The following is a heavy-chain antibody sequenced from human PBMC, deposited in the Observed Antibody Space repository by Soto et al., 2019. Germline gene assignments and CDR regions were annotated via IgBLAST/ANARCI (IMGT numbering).Heavy chain of an antibody. D-gene: IGHD3-16*01. V-gene: IGHV4-4*02. CDR3: ARDLAITFGGTHWDYGMDV. J-gene: IGHJ6*02. CDR2: IYHSGST. Sequence: QVQLQESGPGLVKPSGTLSLTCAVSGGSISSSNWWSWVHQPPGKGLEWIGEIYHSGSTNYNPSLKSRVTISVDKSKNQFSLKLSSVTAADTAVYYCARDLAITFGGTHWDYGMDVWGQGTTVTVSS. CDR1: GGSISSSNW.